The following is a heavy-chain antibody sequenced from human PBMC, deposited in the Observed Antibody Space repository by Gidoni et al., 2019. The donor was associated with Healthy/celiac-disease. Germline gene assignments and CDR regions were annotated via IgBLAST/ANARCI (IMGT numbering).Heavy chain of an antibody. CDR3: ARGARYCSSTSCSLNP. V-gene: IGHV4-61*02. J-gene: IGHJ5*02. CDR1: CGSISRGSYY. Sequence: QVQLQESGPGLVKPSQTLSLTCTGSCGSISRGSYYWSWLRPPAGKGLEWIGRIYPSGSTNYNPSLKSRVTISVDTSKNQFSLKLSSVTAADTAVYYCARGARYCSSTSCSLNPWGQGTLVTVSS. D-gene: IGHD2-2*01. CDR2: IYPSGST.